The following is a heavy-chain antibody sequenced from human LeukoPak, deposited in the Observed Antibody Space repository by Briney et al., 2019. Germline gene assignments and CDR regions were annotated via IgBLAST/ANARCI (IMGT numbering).Heavy chain of an antibody. D-gene: IGHD3-22*01. V-gene: IGHV4-4*02. CDR1: GGSISSSNW. CDR2: IYHSGST. J-gene: IGHJ4*02. CDR3: ARILSYYYDSSGYYFLRYFDY. Sequence: SGTLSLTCAVSGGSISSSNWWSWVRQPPGQGLEWIGEIYHSGSTNYNPSLKSRVTISVDKSKNQFSLKLSSVTAADTAVYYCARILSYYYDSSGYYFLRYFDYWGQGTLVTVSS.